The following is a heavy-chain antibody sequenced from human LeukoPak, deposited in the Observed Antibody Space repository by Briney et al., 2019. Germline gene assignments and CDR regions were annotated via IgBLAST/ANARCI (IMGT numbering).Heavy chain of an antibody. CDR2: ITPIFGTA. D-gene: IGHD3-22*01. CDR3: ASTYDSSGYYSGVWFDP. V-gene: IGHV1-69*05. CDR1: GGTFSSYA. Sequence: ASVKVSCKASGGTFSSYAISWVRQAPGQGLEWMGGITPIFGTANYAQKFQGRVTITTDESTSTAYMELSSLRSEDTAVYYCASTYDSSGYYSGVWFDPWGQGTLVTVSS. J-gene: IGHJ5*02.